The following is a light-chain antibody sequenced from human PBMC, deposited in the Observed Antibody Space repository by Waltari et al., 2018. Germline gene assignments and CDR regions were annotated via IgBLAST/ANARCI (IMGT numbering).Light chain of an antibody. Sequence: EIVLTQSPATLSLSPGEITTLSCRASQSIRNYLAWYQQKPGQAPRLLIYDTSHRATGSPARFSGSGSGTDFTLTISSLEPEDFAVYYCQHRYSWPLTFGGGTKVEIK. CDR2: DTS. CDR3: QHRYSWPLT. J-gene: IGKJ4*01. V-gene: IGKV3-11*01. CDR1: QSIRNY.